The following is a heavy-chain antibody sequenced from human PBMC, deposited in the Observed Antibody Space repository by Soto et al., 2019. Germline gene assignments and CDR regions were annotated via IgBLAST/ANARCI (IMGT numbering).Heavy chain of an antibody. Sequence: GGSLRLSCTASGFTFSSSAMSWVRQAPGRGLEWVSGISGSGAGTYYADSVKGRFTISRDNSKNTLYLHMSGLRAEDTAVYYCAKGPTIFGAVISFDYYYGMYVWGQGTPVTVSS. D-gene: IGHD3-3*01. V-gene: IGHV3-23*01. CDR2: ISGSGAGT. CDR1: GFTFSSSA. J-gene: IGHJ6*02. CDR3: AKGPTIFGAVISFDYYYGMYV.